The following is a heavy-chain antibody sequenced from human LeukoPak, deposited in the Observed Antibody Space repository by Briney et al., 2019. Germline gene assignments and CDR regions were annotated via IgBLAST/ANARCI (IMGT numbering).Heavy chain of an antibody. V-gene: IGHV1-69*05. CDR3: ASSVTTTGEEGNYYYYYMDV. CDR2: IIPIFGTA. D-gene: IGHD4-11*01. Sequence: SVKVSCKASGGTFSSYAISWVRQAPGQGLEWMGRIIPIFGTANYAQKFQGRVTITTDESTSTAYMELSSLRSEDTAVYYRASSVTTTGEEGNYYYYYMDVWGKGTTVTVSS. J-gene: IGHJ6*03. CDR1: GGTFSSYA.